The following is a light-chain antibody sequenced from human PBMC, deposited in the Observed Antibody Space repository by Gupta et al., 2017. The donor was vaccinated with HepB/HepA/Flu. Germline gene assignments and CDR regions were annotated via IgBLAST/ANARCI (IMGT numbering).Light chain of an antibody. J-gene: IGLJ2*01. V-gene: IGLV2-18*02. CDR3: SSFTSGSTLLV. CDR1: SSDVGSFNR. CDR2: EVS. Sequence: QSALTQPPSVSGSPGQSVTISSTGTSSDVGSFNRVSWYQQPQGTAPKLIIYEVSNRPSGVPDRFSGSKSGNTASLTISGLQAEDEADYYCSSFTSGSTLLVFGGGTKLTVL.